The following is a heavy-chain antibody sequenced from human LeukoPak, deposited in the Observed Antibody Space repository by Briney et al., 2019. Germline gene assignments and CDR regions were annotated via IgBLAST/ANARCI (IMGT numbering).Heavy chain of an antibody. CDR1: GGSISSGDYY. J-gene: IGHJ5*02. D-gene: IGHD4-17*01. Sequence: SQTLSLTCTVSGGSISSGDYYWSWIRQPPGKGLEWIGYIYYSGSTYYNPSLKSRVTISVDTSKNQFSLKLSSETAADTAVYYCARDRNDYGDYRRISWFDPWGQGTLVTVSS. CDR3: ARDRNDYGDYRRISWFDP. V-gene: IGHV4-30-4*01. CDR2: IYYSGST.